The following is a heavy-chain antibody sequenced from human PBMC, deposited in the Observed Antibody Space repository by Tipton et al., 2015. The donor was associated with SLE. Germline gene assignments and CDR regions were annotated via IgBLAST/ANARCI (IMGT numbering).Heavy chain of an antibody. CDR1: GSILSTYV. Sequence: SLRLSCAASGSILSTYVIHWVRQAPGKGLEWVSAISVDGIGKYYADSVKGRFTISRDNSKNTVSLEVNSLTLEDTAVYYCATEGGSSSRAGYFDSWGQGTPVTVSS. CDR2: ISVDGIGK. J-gene: IGHJ4*02. D-gene: IGHD6-6*01. V-gene: IGHV3-30*03. CDR3: ATEGGSSSRAGYFDS.